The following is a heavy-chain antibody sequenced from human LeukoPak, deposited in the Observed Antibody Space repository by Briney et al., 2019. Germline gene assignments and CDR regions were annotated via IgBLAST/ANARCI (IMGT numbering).Heavy chain of an antibody. D-gene: IGHD1-26*01. V-gene: IGHV4-59*01. CDR3: ARVVGATGSSDY. J-gene: IGHJ4*02. CDR1: GGSISSEY. CDR2: IYYIGST. Sequence: PSETLSLTCTVSGGSISSEYWSRIRQPPGKGLEWIGYIYYIGSTNYNPSLKSRITISVDTSKSHFSLKLSSVTAADTAVYYCARVVGATGSSDYWGQGTLVTVSS.